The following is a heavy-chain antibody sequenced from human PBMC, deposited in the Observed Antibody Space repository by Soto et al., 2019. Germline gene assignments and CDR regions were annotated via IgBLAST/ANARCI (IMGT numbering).Heavy chain of an antibody. D-gene: IGHD3-22*01. J-gene: IGHJ1*01. CDR3: ARDLDGLHDDTSGPFPRPV. Sequence: SETLSLTCTVSGGSISSDDYYWSWIRQAPGRGLEWIGYIHSSGSIYYNPSLKSRATMSIDTAGNQFSLKVSSVTVADTAVYYCARDLDGLHDDTSGPFPRPVWGQGTLVTVSS. CDR1: GGSISSDDYY. CDR2: IHSSGSI. V-gene: IGHV4-30-4*01.